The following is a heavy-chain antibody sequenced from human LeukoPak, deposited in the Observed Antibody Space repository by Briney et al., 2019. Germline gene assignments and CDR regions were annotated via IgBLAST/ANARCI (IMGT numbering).Heavy chain of an antibody. J-gene: IGHJ5*02. Sequence: GRSLRLSCAASGFTFSSYSMNWVRQAPGKGLEWVSSISSSSSYIYYADSVKGRFTISRDNAKNSLYLQMNSLRAEDTAVYYCARGTTVTTCWFDPWGQGTLVTVSS. D-gene: IGHD4-17*01. CDR2: ISSSSSYI. CDR3: ARGTTVTTCWFDP. CDR1: GFTFSSYS. V-gene: IGHV3-21*01.